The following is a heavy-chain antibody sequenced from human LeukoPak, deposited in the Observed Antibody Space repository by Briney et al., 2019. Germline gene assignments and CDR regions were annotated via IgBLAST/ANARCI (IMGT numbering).Heavy chain of an antibody. Sequence: PGGSLTLSCAASGFIFSSYRVNWVRQPPGKGLEWVSSISSSSSHINYADSVKGRSTISRDHATNSLYLQMNCLRAEDTAVYYCAISQSPRITMVRGVTWDYWGQGTLVSVSS. V-gene: IGHV3-21*01. CDR2: ISSSSSHI. CDR3: AISQSPRITMVRGVTWDY. J-gene: IGHJ4*02. CDR1: GFIFSSYR. D-gene: IGHD3-10*01.